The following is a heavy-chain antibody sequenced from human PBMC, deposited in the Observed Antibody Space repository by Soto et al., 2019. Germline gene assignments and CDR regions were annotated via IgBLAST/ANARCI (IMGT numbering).Heavy chain of an antibody. CDR1: GFTFSSYG. V-gene: IGHV3-33*01. CDR3: ARDRIVVAAYYYNYGMDV. D-gene: IGHD6-19*01. Sequence: QVQLVESGGGVVQPGTSLRLSCTASGFTFSSYGMHWVRQAPGKGLEWVAVIWYDGSNKYYADSVKGRFTISRDNSKNTLYMQMNSVRAEDTAVYYCARDRIVVAAYYYNYGMDVWGQGTMVTVSS. CDR2: IWYDGSNK. J-gene: IGHJ6*02.